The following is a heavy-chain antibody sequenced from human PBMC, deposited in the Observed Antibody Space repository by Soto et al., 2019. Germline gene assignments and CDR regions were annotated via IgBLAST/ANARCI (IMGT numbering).Heavy chain of an antibody. CDR3: ARVRGDIVVVPAATPYYYYGMDV. CDR1: GYTFTSYG. D-gene: IGHD2-2*01. J-gene: IGHJ6*02. V-gene: IGHV1-18*01. Sequence: QVQLVQSGAEVKKPGXXXKVSCKASGYTFTSYGISWVRQAPGQGLEWMGWISAYNGNTNYAQKLPGRATMTTDTSTSTAYMELRSMRSDDTAVYYCARVRGDIVVVPAATPYYYYGMDVWGQGTTVTVSS. CDR2: ISAYNGNT.